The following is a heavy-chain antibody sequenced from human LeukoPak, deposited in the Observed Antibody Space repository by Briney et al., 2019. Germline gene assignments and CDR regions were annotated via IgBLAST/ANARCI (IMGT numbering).Heavy chain of an antibody. J-gene: IGHJ4*02. CDR2: INSRSNYI. V-gene: IGHV3-21*01. Sequence: XXQAPGXXXXWXSSINSRSNYIYYADSVKGRFTISRDNAKESLYLQMHSLRAEDTALSFCARDKLSVIPALDYWGQGTLVIVSS. CDR3: ARDKLSVIPALDY. D-gene: IGHD2/OR15-2a*01.